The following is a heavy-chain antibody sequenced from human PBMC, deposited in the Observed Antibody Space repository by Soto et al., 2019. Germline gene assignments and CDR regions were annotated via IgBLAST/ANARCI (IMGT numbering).Heavy chain of an antibody. V-gene: IGHV3-7*01. CDR2: IKPDGSDK. CDR1: GFTFSNYW. Sequence: GGFLRLSCAASGFTFSNYWMSWVRQAPGKGLEWLANIKPDGSDKFYVDSVKGRFTISRDNAKNSLYLQMNSLRAEDSAVYYCAIQPAPWGQGTLVTVSS. J-gene: IGHJ5*02. CDR3: AIQPAP.